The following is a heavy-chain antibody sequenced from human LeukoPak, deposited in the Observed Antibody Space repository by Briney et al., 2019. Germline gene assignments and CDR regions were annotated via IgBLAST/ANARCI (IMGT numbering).Heavy chain of an antibody. CDR3: ARENCSGGSCYSYGVDV. CDR1: GFTVSSNY. V-gene: IGHV3-53*01. J-gene: IGHJ6*02. Sequence: GGSLRLSCAASGFTVSSNYMSWVRQAPGKGLEWVSVIYSGGSTYYADSVKGRFTISRDNSKNTLYLQMNSLRAEDTAVYYCARENCSGGSCYSYGVDVWGQGTTVTVSS. D-gene: IGHD2-15*01. CDR2: IYSGGST.